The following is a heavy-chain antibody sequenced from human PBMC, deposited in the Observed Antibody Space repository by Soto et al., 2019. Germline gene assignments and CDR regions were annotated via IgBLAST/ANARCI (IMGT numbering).Heavy chain of an antibody. Sequence: GGSLRLSCTASGFTFSSSAMSWVRQAPGRGLEWVSSISGSGAGTYYADSVKGRFTISRDNSKNTLYLRMSGLRAEDTAVYYCAKAPPIFAEAITLDYYYGMYVWGQGTPVTVSS. V-gene: IGHV3-23*01. CDR1: GFTFSSSA. CDR3: AKAPPIFAEAITLDYYYGMYV. D-gene: IGHD3-9*01. CDR2: ISGSGAGT. J-gene: IGHJ6*02.